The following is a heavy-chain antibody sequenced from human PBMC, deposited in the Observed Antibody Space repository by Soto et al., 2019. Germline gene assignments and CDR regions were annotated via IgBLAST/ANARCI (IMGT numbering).Heavy chain of an antibody. D-gene: IGHD6-19*01. CDR1: GFTFSDYA. Sequence: VQLVESGGGVVQPGRSRRLSCAASGFTFSDYAMHWVRQAPGKGLEWVAVVSHDGRNTHYADSVKGRFTISRDSSKNTVSLEMTSLRAEDTAVYYCVKGGRQWLVTSDFNYWGQGALVTVSS. CDR3: VKGGRQWLVTSDFNY. V-gene: IGHV3-30*18. CDR2: VSHDGRNT. J-gene: IGHJ4*02.